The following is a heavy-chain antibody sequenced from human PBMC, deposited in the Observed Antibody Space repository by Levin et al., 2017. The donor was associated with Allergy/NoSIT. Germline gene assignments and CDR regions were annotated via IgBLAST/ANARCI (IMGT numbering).Heavy chain of an antibody. Sequence: GGSLRLSCAASGFTFNTYWMNWVRQAPGKGLEWVANTNRDGSDKYYLDSVKGRFTISRDNAKNSLYLQMNSLRVEDTAVYYCVRDQGYNSGWSEAFDIWGQGTMVTVSS. V-gene: IGHV3-7*04. CDR1: GFTFNTYW. D-gene: IGHD6-19*01. J-gene: IGHJ3*02. CDR3: VRDQGYNSGWSEAFDI. CDR2: TNRDGSDK.